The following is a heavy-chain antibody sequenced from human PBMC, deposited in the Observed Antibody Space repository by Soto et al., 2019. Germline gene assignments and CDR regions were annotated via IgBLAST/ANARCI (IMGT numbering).Heavy chain of an antibody. J-gene: IGHJ5*02. D-gene: IGHD2-21*01. V-gene: IGHV4-39*01. CDR2: IFYSGST. CDR3: ARQPTTGDTDLWFDP. CDR1: GGSISTSRSY. Sequence: SETLSLTCNVSGGSISTSRSYWAWIRQPPGKGLEWLANIFYSGSTYYNPSLASRVTVSVDASKNEFSLKLRSVTAADTAVYYCARQPTTGDTDLWFDPWGQGTLVTVSS.